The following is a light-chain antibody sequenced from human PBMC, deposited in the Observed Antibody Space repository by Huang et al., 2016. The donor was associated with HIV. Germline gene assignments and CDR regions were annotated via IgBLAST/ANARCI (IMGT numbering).Light chain of an antibody. Sequence: DIQMTQSPSSLSASVGDRVTITCRASQNIKKYLNWYQQKPGQAPRLLIYGASNLQTEVPSRFSGSGSGTDCSLIISSLQPEDFAIYYCQQSHSTPQTFGQGTRLDIK. CDR1: QNIKKY. V-gene: IGKV1-39*01. CDR2: GAS. J-gene: IGKJ5*01. CDR3: QQSHSTPQT.